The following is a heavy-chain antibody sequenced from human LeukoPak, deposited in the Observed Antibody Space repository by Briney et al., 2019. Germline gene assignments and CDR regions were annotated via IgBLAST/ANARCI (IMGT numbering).Heavy chain of an antibody. V-gene: IGHV3-48*03. D-gene: IGHD3-10*01. CDR1: GFTFSSYE. J-gene: IGHJ4*02. CDR2: ISSSGSTI. CDR3: ARDLVVRVPEDDY. Sequence: GGSLRLSCAASGFTFSSYEMNWVRQAPGKGLEWVSYISSSGSTIYYADSVKGRFTISRDNAKNSLYLQMNSLRAEDTAVYYCARDLVVRVPEDDYWGQGTLVTVSP.